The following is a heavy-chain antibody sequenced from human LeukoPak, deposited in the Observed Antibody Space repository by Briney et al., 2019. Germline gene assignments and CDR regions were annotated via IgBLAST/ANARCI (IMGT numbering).Heavy chain of an antibody. D-gene: IGHD3-22*01. CDR3: ARAEGNYYDSSTGDY. Sequence: GGSLRLXCAASGFTFDDYGMSWVRQAPGEGLEWVSGINWNGGSTGFADSVKGRFTISRDNAKNSLYLQMDSLRAEDTALYYCARAEGNYYDSSTGDYWGQGTLVTVSS. J-gene: IGHJ4*02. CDR1: GFTFDDYG. V-gene: IGHV3-20*04. CDR2: INWNGGST.